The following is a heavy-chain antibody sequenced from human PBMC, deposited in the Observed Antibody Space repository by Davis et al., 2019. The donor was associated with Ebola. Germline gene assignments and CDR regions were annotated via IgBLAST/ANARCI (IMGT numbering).Heavy chain of an antibody. CDR2: ISHGGIFT. CDR3: ARGSLGGTRTFDV. V-gene: IGHV3-11*06. Sequence: PGGSLRLSCAASGFTFEDFYMIWIRQAPGKGLEWLSYISHGGIFTTYADSVKGRFTLSRDNAKRSLYLDMQRLSADDTAVYFCARGSLGGTRTFDVWGQGTKVTVSS. CDR1: GFTFEDFY. D-gene: IGHD1-7*01. J-gene: IGHJ3*01.